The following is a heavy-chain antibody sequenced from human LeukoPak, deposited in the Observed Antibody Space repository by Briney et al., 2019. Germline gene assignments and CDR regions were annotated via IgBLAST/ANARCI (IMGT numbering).Heavy chain of an antibody. Sequence: GASVKVSCKASGGTFSSYAISWVRQAPGQGLEWMGGIIPIFGTANYAQKFQGRVTITADKSTSTAYMELSSLRSEDTAVYYCAPGGGVSGYFWVPFDYWGQGTLVTVSS. V-gene: IGHV1-69*06. D-gene: IGHD5-12*01. CDR1: GGTFSSYA. CDR2: IIPIFGTA. CDR3: APGGGVSGYFWVPFDY. J-gene: IGHJ4*02.